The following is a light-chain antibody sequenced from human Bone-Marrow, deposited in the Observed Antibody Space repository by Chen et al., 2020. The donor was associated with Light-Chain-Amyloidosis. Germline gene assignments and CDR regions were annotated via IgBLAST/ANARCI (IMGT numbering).Light chain of an antibody. J-gene: IGLJ3*02. V-gene: IGLV6-57*01. CDR1: SGSIATTY. Sequence: NFMLTQPHSVSESPGKTVIISCTRSSGSIATTYVQWYQQRPGSSPTTVLYEDDQRPSGVPDRFSGSIYRSSNSASLTISGLKTEDEADYYCQSYNGSSQGVFGGGTKLTVL. CDR2: EDD. CDR3: QSYNGSSQGV.